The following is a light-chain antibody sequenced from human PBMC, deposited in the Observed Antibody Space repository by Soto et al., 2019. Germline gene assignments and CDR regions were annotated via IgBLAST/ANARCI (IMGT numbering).Light chain of an antibody. J-gene: IGKJ2*01. Sequence: EIVLTQSPGTLSLSPGERATLSCRASQSVSSSYLAWYQQKPGQAPRLLIYGASSRATGIPYRVSGSGSGTDFTLTISRLEPEDFAVYYCQQYGSSPQTFGQGTKLEIK. CDR3: QQYGSSPQT. CDR2: GAS. CDR1: QSVSSSY. V-gene: IGKV3-20*01.